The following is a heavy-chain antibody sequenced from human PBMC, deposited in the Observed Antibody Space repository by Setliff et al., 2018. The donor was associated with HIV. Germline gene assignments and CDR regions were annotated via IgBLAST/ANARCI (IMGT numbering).Heavy chain of an antibody. CDR3: AREDYYYYMDV. CDR2: IYTSGST. V-gene: IGHV4-61*02. J-gene: IGHJ6*03. CDR1: GGSISSGSYY. Sequence: PSETLSLTCTVSGGSISSGSYYWNWIRQPAGKGLEWIGRIYTSGSTNYNPSLKSRVTISVDTSKNQFSLKLSSVTAADTAVYYCAREDYYYYMDVWGEGTTVTVSS.